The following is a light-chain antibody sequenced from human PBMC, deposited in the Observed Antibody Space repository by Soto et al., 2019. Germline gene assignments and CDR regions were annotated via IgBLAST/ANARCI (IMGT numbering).Light chain of an antibody. J-gene: IGKJ1*01. V-gene: IGKV3-15*01. Sequence: EIVMTQSPATLSVSPGERATLSCRASQSVSNNLAWYQKKPGQAPRLLIYGASTRATGIPARFSGCGSGTEFTLTISSLQSEDFAFYYCQQYNNWWTFGQGTRVEIK. CDR1: QSVSNN. CDR3: QQYNNWWT. CDR2: GAS.